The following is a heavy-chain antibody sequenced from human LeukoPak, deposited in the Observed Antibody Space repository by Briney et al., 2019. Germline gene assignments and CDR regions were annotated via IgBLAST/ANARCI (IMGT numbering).Heavy chain of an antibody. V-gene: IGHV3-30*02. D-gene: IGHD2-15*01. CDR1: GFTFSSYG. J-gene: IGHJ4*02. Sequence: GGSLRLSCAASGFTFSSYGMHWVRQAPGKGLEWVAFIRYDGSNKYYADSVKGRFTISRDNSKNTLYLQMNSLRADDTAVYYCARVLIDCSGGSCYDGRVDYWGQGTLVTVSS. CDR2: IRYDGSNK. CDR3: ARVLIDCSGGSCYDGRVDY.